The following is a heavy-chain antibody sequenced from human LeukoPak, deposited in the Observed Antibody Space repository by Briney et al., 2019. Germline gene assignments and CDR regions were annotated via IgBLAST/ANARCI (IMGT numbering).Heavy chain of an antibody. CDR3: AKDYARGRDGYFDY. V-gene: IGHV3-9*01. CDR2: ISWNSGSI. J-gene: IGHJ4*02. D-gene: IGHD5-24*01. CDR1: GFTFDDYA. Sequence: PGGSLRLSCAASGFTFDDYAMHWVRQAPGKGLEWVSGISWNSGSIGYADSVKGRFTISRDNAKNSLYLQMNSLRAEDTALYYCAKDYARGRDGYFDYWGQGTLVTVS.